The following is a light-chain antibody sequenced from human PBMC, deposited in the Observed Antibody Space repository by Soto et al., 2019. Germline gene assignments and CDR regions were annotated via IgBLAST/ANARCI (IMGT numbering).Light chain of an antibody. J-gene: IGLJ3*02. CDR3: QSYDSSLSGWV. CDR1: SSNIGAGYD. V-gene: IGLV1-40*01. CDR2: ANS. Sequence: QAVVTQPPSVSGAPGQRVTISCTGSSSNIGAGYDAHWYQHLPGTAPKLLIYANSNRPSGVPDRFSGSKSGTSASLVITGLQAEDEADYYCQSYDSSLSGWVFGGGTKLTVL.